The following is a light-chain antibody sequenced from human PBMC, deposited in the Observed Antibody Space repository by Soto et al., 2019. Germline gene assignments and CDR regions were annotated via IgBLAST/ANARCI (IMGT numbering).Light chain of an antibody. CDR2: DAS. CDR1: QDISNY. V-gene: IGKV1-33*01. CDR3: QHRSNWPRP. Sequence: DIQMTQSQSSLSASVGDRVTITCQASQDISNYLNWYQQKPGKAPKLLIYDASNLQSGVPSRFSGSGSGTDFTLTISSLEPEDFAVYYCQHRSNWPRPFGQGTKVDIK. J-gene: IGKJ1*01.